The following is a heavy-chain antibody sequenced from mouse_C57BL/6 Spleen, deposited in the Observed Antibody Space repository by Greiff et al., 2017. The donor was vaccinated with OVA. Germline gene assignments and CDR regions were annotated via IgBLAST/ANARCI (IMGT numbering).Heavy chain of an antibody. CDR2: ISYSGST. J-gene: IGHJ3*01. CDR1: GYSITSDY. CDR3: ARSSPYDYDPFAY. D-gene: IGHD2-4*01. V-gene: IGHV3-8*01. Sequence: EVKLMESGPGLAKPSQTLSLTCSVTGYSITSDYWNWIRKFPGNKLEYMGYISYSGSTYYNPSLKSRISITRDTSKNQYYLQLNSVTTEDTATYYCARSSPYDYDPFAYWGQGTLVTVSA.